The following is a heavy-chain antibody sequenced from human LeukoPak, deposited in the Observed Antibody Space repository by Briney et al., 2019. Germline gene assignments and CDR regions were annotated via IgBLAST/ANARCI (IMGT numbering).Heavy chain of an antibody. CDR1: GFTFSSYS. D-gene: IGHD4-17*01. CDR3: ARDTPYGDPYFDY. V-gene: IGHV3-48*01. CDR2: ISSSSSTI. J-gene: IGHJ4*02. Sequence: GGSLTLSCAASGFTFSSYSMNWVRQAPGQGLERVSYISSSSSTIYYADSVKGRFTISRDNAKNSLYLQMNSLRAEDTAVYYCARDTPYGDPYFDYWGQGTLVTVSS.